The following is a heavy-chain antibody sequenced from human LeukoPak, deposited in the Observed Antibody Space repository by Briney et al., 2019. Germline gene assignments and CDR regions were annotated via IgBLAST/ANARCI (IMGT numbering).Heavy chain of an antibody. D-gene: IGHD3-16*02. CDR3: ARHDALRRFDP. Sequence: PSETLSLTCTVSGGSISSSSYYWGWIRQPPGKGLEWIGSIYYSGRTYYNPSLKSRVTISVDTSKNQFSLKVSSVTAADTAVHYCARHDALRRFDPWGQGILVTVSS. J-gene: IGHJ5*02. CDR2: IYYSGRT. CDR1: GGSISSSSYY. V-gene: IGHV4-39*01.